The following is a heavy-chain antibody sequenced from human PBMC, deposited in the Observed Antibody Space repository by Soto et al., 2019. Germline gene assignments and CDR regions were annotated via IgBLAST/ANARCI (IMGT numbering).Heavy chain of an antibody. Sequence: QEQLVESGGGVVQPGRSLRLSCAASGFSFSSYGMHWVRQAPGEGLEWVALISYDGSNKYYADSVKGRFTISRDNSKNTLSLQMNSLRAEDTAVYYCAKYYYDTSGRVNWFDPWGQGTLGTVSS. D-gene: IGHD3-22*01. CDR3: AKYYYDTSGRVNWFDP. CDR2: ISYDGSNK. V-gene: IGHV3-30*18. J-gene: IGHJ5*02. CDR1: GFSFSSYG.